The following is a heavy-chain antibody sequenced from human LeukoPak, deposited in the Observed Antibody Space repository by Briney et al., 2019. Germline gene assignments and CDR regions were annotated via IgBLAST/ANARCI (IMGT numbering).Heavy chain of an antibody. D-gene: IGHD2-2*01. CDR1: GYTFTSYG. Sequence: ASAKVSCKASGYTFTSYGISWVRQAPGQGLEWMGWISAYNGNTNYAQMLQGGVTMTTDTSTSTAYMELWSLRSDDTAVYYCARDRYCSSTSCYAPYYFDYWGQGTLVTVSS. J-gene: IGHJ4*02. V-gene: IGHV1-18*04. CDR2: ISAYNGNT. CDR3: ARDRYCSSTSCYAPYYFDY.